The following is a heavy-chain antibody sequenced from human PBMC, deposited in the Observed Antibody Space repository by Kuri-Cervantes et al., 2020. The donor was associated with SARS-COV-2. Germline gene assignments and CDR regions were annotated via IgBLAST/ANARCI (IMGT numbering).Heavy chain of an antibody. J-gene: IGHJ3*02. Sequence: GESLKIFCAASGITFRSYWRHWVRQAPGKGLVWVSRINSDGSSTSYADSVKGRFTISRDNAKNTLYLQMNSLRAEDTAVYYCARVEWYNWNLFDAFDIWGQGTMVTVSS. CDR1: GITFRSYW. CDR2: INSDGSST. D-gene: IGHD1-20*01. V-gene: IGHV3-74*01. CDR3: ARVEWYNWNLFDAFDI.